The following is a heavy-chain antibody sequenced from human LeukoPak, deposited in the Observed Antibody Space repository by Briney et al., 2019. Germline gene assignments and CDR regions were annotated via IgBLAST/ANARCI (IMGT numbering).Heavy chain of an antibody. Sequence: GASVKVSCKASGYTFTSYGISWVRLAPGQGLEWMGWISAYNGNTNYAQKLQGRVTMTTDTSTSTAYMELRSLRSDDTAVYYCARDGYYYDSSGYKHFDYWGQGTLVTVSS. CDR1: GYTFTSYG. J-gene: IGHJ4*02. CDR3: ARDGYYYDSSGYKHFDY. D-gene: IGHD3-22*01. V-gene: IGHV1-18*01. CDR2: ISAYNGNT.